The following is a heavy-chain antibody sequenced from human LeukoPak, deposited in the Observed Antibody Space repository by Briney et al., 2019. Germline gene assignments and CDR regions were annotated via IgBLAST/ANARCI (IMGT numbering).Heavy chain of an antibody. CDR2: IYYSGST. CDR1: GGSFSGYY. D-gene: IGHD3-16*01. J-gene: IGHJ4*02. CDR3: ARTSGRTSLGFDY. V-gene: IGHV4-31*11. Sequence: PSETLSLTCAVYGGSFSGYYWSWIRQHPGKGLEWIGYIYYSGSTYYNPSLKSRVTISVDTSKNQFSLKLSSVTAADTAVYYCARTSGRTSLGFDYWGQGTLVTVSS.